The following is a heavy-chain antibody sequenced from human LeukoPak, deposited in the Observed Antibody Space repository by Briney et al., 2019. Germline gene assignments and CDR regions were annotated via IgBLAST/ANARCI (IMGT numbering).Heavy chain of an antibody. CDR3: ARVGLVLRFLEWSPYYFDY. D-gene: IGHD3-3*01. J-gene: IGHJ4*02. CDR2: INHGGST. V-gene: IGHV4-34*01. CDR1: GGSFSGHY. Sequence: SETLSLTCAVYGGSFSGHYWSWIRQPPGKGLEWIGEINHGGSTNYNPSLKSRVTTSVDTSKNQFSLKLSSVTAADTAVYYCARVGLVLRFLEWSPYYFDYWGQGTLVTVSS.